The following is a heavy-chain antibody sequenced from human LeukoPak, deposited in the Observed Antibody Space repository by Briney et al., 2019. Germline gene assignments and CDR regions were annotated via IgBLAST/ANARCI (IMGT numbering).Heavy chain of an antibody. CDR2: IWYDGSNK. CDR1: GFTFSSYG. J-gene: IGHJ4*02. Sequence: GGSLRLSCAASGFTFSSYGMHWVRQAPGKGLEWVAVIWYDGSNKYYADSVKGRFTISRDNSKNTLYLQMNSLRAEDTAVYYCARVKGGFWYYFDYWGQGTLVTVSS. D-gene: IGHD3-3*01. V-gene: IGHV3-33*01. CDR3: ARVKGGFWYYFDY.